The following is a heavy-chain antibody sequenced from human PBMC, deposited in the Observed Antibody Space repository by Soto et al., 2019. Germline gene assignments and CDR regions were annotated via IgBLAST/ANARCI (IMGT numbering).Heavy chain of an antibody. CDR2: IIPILGIA. Sequence: ASVKVSCKASGGTFSSYTISWVRQAPGQGLEWMGRIIPILGIANYAQKFQGRVTITADKSTSTAYMELSSLRSEDTAVYYCARDSGYSSGWYEGYYFDYWGQGTLVTVSS. J-gene: IGHJ4*02. CDR3: ARDSGYSSGWYEGYYFDY. V-gene: IGHV1-69*04. D-gene: IGHD6-19*01. CDR1: GGTFSSYT.